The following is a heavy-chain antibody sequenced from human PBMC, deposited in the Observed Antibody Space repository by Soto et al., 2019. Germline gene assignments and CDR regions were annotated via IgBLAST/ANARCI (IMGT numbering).Heavy chain of an antibody. Sequence: EVQLLDSGGGLVQPGGSLRLSCAASGFTFSNYAMNWVRQAPGKGLDWVAAISGSGGSTYYADSVKGRFTISRDNSKNTLYLQRSSLRAEDTAVYYCAKGPLGRGYAFDYWGRGTLFTFSS. D-gene: IGHD5-12*01. CDR1: GFTFSNYA. J-gene: IGHJ4*02. V-gene: IGHV3-23*01. CDR3: AKGPLGRGYAFDY. CDR2: ISGSGGST.